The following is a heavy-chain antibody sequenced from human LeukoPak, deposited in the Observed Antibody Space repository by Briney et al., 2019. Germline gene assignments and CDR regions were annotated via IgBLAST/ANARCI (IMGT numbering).Heavy chain of an antibody. Sequence: GGSLRLSCAASGFTFDDYAIHWVRQVPGKVLEWVSLISGDGISTYYADSVTGRFTISRDNSKNSLYLQMNCLRTEDTALHYCAKDLGPSGAGWFDPWGQGTLVTVSS. CDR1: GFTFDDYA. D-gene: IGHD7-27*01. J-gene: IGHJ5*02. CDR2: ISGDGIST. V-gene: IGHV3-43*02. CDR3: AKDLGPSGAGWFDP.